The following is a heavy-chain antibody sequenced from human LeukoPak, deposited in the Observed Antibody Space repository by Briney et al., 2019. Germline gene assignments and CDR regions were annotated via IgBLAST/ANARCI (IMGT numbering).Heavy chain of an antibody. V-gene: IGHV3-30*02. D-gene: IGHD2-8*02. J-gene: IGHJ3*01. CDR3: AKEKYCTATTCQGNDAFDL. Sequence: GGSLRLSCAASGFTFNTYGMNWFRQAPGKGLEWVTFIRYDGDTIYYADPVKGRFTISRDNSKNTVYLQMNSLRAEDTAVYYCAKEKYCTATTCQGNDAFDLWGQGTRVTVSS. CDR1: GFTFNTYG. CDR2: IRYDGDTI.